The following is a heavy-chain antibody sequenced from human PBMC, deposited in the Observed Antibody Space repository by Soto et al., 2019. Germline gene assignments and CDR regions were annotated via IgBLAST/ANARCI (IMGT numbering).Heavy chain of an antibody. V-gene: IGHV4-39*01. D-gene: IGHD6-19*01. CDR2: IYYSGST. CDR3: ARHVYESVAGNPYYFDY. CDR1: GGSISSSSYY. J-gene: IGHJ4*02. Sequence: TSETLSLTCTVSGGSISSSSYYWGWIRQPPGKGLEWIGSIYYSGSTYCNPSLKSRVTISVDTSKNQFSLKLSSVTAADTAVYYCARHVYESVAGNPYYFDYWGQGTLVTVSS.